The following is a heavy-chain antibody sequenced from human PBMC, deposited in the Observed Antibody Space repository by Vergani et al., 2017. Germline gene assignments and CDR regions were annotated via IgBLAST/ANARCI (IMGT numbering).Heavy chain of an antibody. CDR2: INYSGST. V-gene: IGHV4-59*08. CDR3: ARHVYSSGWSPRGAFDI. J-gene: IGHJ3*02. D-gene: IGHD6-19*01. CDR1: GGSISSYY. Sequence: QVQLQESGPGLEKPWETLSLTCTVSGGSISSYYWSWIRQPPGQGLEWIGYINYSGSTNYNTSLKSRVTISVDTSKNQFSLKLSSVTAADTSVYYCARHVYSSGWSPRGAFDIWGQGTMVTVSS.